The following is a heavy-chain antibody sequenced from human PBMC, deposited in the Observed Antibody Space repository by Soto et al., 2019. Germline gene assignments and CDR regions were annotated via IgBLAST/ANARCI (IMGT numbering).Heavy chain of an antibody. CDR1: GFTFSSYG. Sequence: QVQLVESGGGVVQPGRSLRLSCAASGFTFSSYGMHWVRQAPGKGLEWVAVISYDGSNKYYADSVKGRFTISRDNSKNTLYLQMNSLRAEDTAVYYCATLLHGGCYWGQGTLVTVSS. V-gene: IGHV3-30*03. J-gene: IGHJ4*02. CDR3: ATLLHGGCY. D-gene: IGHD2-21*01. CDR2: ISYDGSNK.